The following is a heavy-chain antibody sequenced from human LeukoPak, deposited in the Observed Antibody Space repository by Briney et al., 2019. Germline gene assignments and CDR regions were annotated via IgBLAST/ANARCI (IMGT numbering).Heavy chain of an antibody. Sequence: ASVKVSCKASGYPFSGYYIHWVRQGSGQGLEWLGWINPESGATKYAQRFEGRVTLTRDTSVTTVHMELSGLRYDDSAVYYCARENLNYYGSGSYLYWGQGSQVTVSS. J-gene: IGHJ4*02. CDR1: GYPFSGYY. D-gene: IGHD3-10*01. CDR3: ARENLNYYGSGSYLY. CDR2: INPESGAT. V-gene: IGHV1-2*02.